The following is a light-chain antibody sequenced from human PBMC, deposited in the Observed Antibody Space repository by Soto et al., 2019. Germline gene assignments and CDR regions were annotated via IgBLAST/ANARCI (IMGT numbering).Light chain of an antibody. CDR2: GAS. CDR3: QQRSNWPVT. V-gene: IGKV3-15*01. J-gene: IGKJ5*01. Sequence: EIVMTQSPATLSVSPGERATLSCRASQNVGNNLVWYQQKPGQAPRLLIYGASTRAAGIPDRFSGSGSGTDFTLTISSLEPEDFAVYYCQQRSNWPVTFGQGTRLEIK. CDR1: QNVGNN.